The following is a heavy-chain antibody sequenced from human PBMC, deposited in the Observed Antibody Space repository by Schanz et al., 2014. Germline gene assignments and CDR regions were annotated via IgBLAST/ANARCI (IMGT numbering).Heavy chain of an antibody. Sequence: VQSVHSGTEVQKLGASVKVSCQTSGYTFTAYGINWVRQAPGQGLEWIGWISAQTGDTRYAQKMQGRVTMTRDVSSTTAFLELRSLRYDDTAVYYCARDSGSHYLVDYWGQGTLVTVSS. CDR3: ARDSGSHYLVDY. CDR1: GYTFTAYG. J-gene: IGHJ4*02. CDR2: ISAQTGDT. V-gene: IGHV1-18*01. D-gene: IGHD1-26*01.